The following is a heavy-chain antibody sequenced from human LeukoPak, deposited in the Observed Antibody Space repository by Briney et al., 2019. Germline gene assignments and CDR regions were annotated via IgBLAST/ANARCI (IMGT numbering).Heavy chain of an antibody. CDR1: GFTFSSYA. V-gene: IGHV3-30-3*01. D-gene: IGHD2-2*01. J-gene: IGHJ4*02. CDR2: ISYDGSNK. Sequence: SGGSLRLSCAASGFTFSSYAMHWVRQAPGKGLEWVAVISYDGSNKYYADSVKGRFTISRDNSKNTLYLQMNSLRAEDTAVYYCARPGYCSSTSCAPYYFDYWGQGTLVTVSS. CDR3: ARPGYCSSTSCAPYYFDY.